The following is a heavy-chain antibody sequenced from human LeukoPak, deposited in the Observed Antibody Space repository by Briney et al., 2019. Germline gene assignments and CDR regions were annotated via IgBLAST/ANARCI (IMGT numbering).Heavy chain of an antibody. Sequence: SVKVSCKASGGTFSSYAISWVRQAPGQGLEWMGGIIPIFGTANYAQKFQGKVTITADESTSTAYMELSSLRSEDTAVYYCAPSSSSDGYYYYGMDVWGQGTTVTVSS. CDR3: APSSSSDGYYYYGMDV. CDR2: IIPIFGTA. V-gene: IGHV1-69*13. J-gene: IGHJ6*02. D-gene: IGHD6-6*01. CDR1: GGTFSSYA.